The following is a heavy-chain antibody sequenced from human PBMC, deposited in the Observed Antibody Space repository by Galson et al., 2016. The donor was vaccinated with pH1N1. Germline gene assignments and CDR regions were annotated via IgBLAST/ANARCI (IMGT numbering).Heavy chain of an antibody. V-gene: IGHV1-18*01. CDR3: ARDLGWWVAYMNV. J-gene: IGHJ6*03. Sequence: SVKVSCKASGYTFDMVGISWVRQAPGQGLQWMGWINPYDGNTNYAQKSQGRVTMTTDTSTTTAYMELRSLGSDDTAVYYCARDLGWWVAYMNVWGQGTTATVSS. CDR1: GYTFDMVG. D-gene: IGHD2-15*01. CDR2: INPYDGNT.